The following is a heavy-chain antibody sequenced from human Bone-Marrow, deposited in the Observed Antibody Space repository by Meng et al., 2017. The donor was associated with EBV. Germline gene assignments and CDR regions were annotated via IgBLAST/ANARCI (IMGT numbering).Heavy chain of an antibody. D-gene: IGHD6-13*01. V-gene: IGHV4-34*01. Sequence: LQQWGAGLLKPSETLSLPCAVYGGSFSGYYWSWIRQPPGKGLEWIGEINHSGSTNYNPSLKSRVTISVDTSKNQFSLKLSSVTAADTAVYYCARGRGYSSPNFDYWGQGTLVTVSS. CDR3: ARGRGYSSPNFDY. CDR1: GGSFSGYY. CDR2: INHSGST. J-gene: IGHJ4*02.